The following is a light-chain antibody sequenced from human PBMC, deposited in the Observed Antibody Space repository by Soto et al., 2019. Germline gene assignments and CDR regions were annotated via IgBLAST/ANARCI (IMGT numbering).Light chain of an antibody. Sequence: QSALTQPPSASGSPGQSVTISCTGTSSDVGGYNYVSWYQHHPGKAPKLLIYEVSKRPSGFPDRFSGYKSANTASLTVSGLQAVDEADYFCSSYAGDYNLYVFGTGTKLTVL. CDR2: EVS. CDR3: SSYAGDYNLYV. V-gene: IGLV2-8*01. CDR1: SSDVGGYNY. J-gene: IGLJ1*01.